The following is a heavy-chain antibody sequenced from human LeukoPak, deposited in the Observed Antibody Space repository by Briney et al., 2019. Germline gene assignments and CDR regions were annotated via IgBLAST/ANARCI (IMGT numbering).Heavy chain of an antibody. CDR1: GFTVSSNY. CDR3: AKATQIQLWFLDY. Sequence: GGSLRLSCAASGFTVSSNYMSWVRQAPGKGLEWVSAISGSGGGTYYADSVKGRFTISRDNSKNTLFLQMNSLRAEDTAVYYCAKATQIQLWFLDYWGQGTLVTVSS. CDR2: ISGSGGGT. J-gene: IGHJ4*02. D-gene: IGHD5-18*01. V-gene: IGHV3-23*01.